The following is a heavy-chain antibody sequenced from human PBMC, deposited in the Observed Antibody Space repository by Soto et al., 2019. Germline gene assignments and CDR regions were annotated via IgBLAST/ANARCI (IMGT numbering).Heavy chain of an antibody. CDR3: TTNSATYDFWSGYLYYYYYYGMDV. CDR2: TKSKTDGGTT. Sequence: GGSLGLACAASGVTFSNAWMSWVRQAPGKGLEWVGRTKSKTDGGTTDYAAPVKGRFTISRDDSKNTLYLQMNSLKTEDTAVYYCTTNSATYDFWSGYLYYYYYYGMDVWGQGTTVTVSS. V-gene: IGHV3-15*01. CDR1: GVTFSNAW. J-gene: IGHJ6*02. D-gene: IGHD3-3*01.